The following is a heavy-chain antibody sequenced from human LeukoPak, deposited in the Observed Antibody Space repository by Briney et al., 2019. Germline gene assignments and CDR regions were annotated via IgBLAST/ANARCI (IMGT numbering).Heavy chain of an antibody. CDR1: GYSISSGYY. J-gene: IGHJ2*01. D-gene: IGHD6-6*01. Sequence: SETLSLTCTVSGYSISSGYYWGWIRQPPGKGLEWIGEIYHSGSTNYNPSLKSRVTISVDKSKNQFSLKLSSVTAADTAVYYCARDPLPPIAARPALPYFDLWGRGTLVTVSS. V-gene: IGHV4-38-2*02. CDR3: ARDPLPPIAARPALPYFDL. CDR2: IYHSGST.